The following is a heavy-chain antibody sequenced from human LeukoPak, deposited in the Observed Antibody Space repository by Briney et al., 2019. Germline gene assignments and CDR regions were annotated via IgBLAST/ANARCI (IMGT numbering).Heavy chain of an antibody. CDR3: AELGITMIGGV. D-gene: IGHD3-10*02. Sequence: GGSLRLSCAASGFTFNDYGMSWVRQAPGKGLEWVSGINWNGGSTAYADSVRGRFTISRDNAKNSLYLQMNSLRAEDTAVYYCAELGITMIGGVWGKGTTVTISS. V-gene: IGHV3-20*04. CDR1: GFTFNDYG. J-gene: IGHJ6*04. CDR2: INWNGGST.